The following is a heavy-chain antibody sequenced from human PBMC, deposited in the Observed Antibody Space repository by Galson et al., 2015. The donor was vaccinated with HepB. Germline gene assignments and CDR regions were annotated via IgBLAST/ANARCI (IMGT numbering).Heavy chain of an antibody. D-gene: IGHD2-2*01. CDR3: ARVSCSSTSCYHTDAFDI. CDR1: GFTFSSYS. CDR2: ISSSSSTI. J-gene: IGHJ3*02. Sequence: SLRLSCAASGFTFSSYSMNWVRQAPGKGLEWVSYISSSSSTIYYADSVKGRFTISRDNAKNSLYLQMNSLRAEDTAVYYCARVSCSSTSCYHTDAFDIWGQGTMVTVSS. V-gene: IGHV3-48*01.